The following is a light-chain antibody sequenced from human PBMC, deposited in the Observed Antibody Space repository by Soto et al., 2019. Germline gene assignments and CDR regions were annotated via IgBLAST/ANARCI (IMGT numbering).Light chain of an antibody. Sequence: DIQMTQSPSSLSASVGDRVSITCRASQTISKSLNWYQQRPGQAPKVLIFAASNLQSGVPARFSGSGSGTDFTHTISSLQPEDVATYYCQQTYTVSRITFGPGTKVDLK. J-gene: IGKJ3*01. CDR3: QQTYTVSRIT. V-gene: IGKV1-39*01. CDR2: AAS. CDR1: QTISKS.